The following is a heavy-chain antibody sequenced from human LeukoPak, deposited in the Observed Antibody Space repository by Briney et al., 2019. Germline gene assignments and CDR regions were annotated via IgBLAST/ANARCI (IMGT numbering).Heavy chain of an antibody. CDR1: GGSISSYY. CDR3: TRDFLLQSEGLFDY. D-gene: IGHD4-11*01. V-gene: IGHV4-4*07. CDR2: FYISGST. Sequence: PSETLSLTCTVSGGSISSYYWSWIRQPAGKGLEWIGRFYISGSTNYNPSLKSRVTMSVDTSKNQFSLRLNSVTAADTAVYYCTRDFLLQSEGLFDYWGQGTLVTVSS. J-gene: IGHJ4*02.